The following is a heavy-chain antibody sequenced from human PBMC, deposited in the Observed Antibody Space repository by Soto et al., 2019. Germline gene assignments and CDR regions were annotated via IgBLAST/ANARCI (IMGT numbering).Heavy chain of an antibody. CDR2: ISLDGVNK. CDR1: GFTFSTYG. V-gene: IGHV3-30*03. CDR3: ARYRANYWYFDL. J-gene: IGHJ2*01. D-gene: IGHD3-16*02. Sequence: QVQLVESGGGVVQPGRSLRLSCAASGFTFSTYGMHWVRQAPGKGLEWLAVISLDGVNKYYEDSVKGRFTISRDNSKNTLYLQMNTLRAEDTAVYYCARYRANYWYFDLWGRGTLVTVSS.